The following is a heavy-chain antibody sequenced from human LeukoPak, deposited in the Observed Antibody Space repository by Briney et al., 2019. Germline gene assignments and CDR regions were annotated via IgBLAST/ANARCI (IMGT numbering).Heavy chain of an antibody. CDR3: ARHISGAATLD. D-gene: IGHD3-3*02. Sequence: PSETLSLTCSVSGGSMNNYYGSWIRQPPGKGLEWIAYIYYTGSTYYNPSLKGRVTMSVDTSKNQFSLSLSSVTAADTAVYYCARHISGAATLDWGQGTLVTVSS. CDR2: IYYTGST. V-gene: IGHV4-59*08. CDR1: GGSMNNYY. J-gene: IGHJ4*02.